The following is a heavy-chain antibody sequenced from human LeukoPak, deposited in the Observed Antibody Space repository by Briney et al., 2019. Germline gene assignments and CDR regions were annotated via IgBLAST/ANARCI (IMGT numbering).Heavy chain of an antibody. CDR2: IYYSGST. CDR1: GGSISSYY. CDR3: ASSTHYYDSSGYSD. J-gene: IGHJ4*02. Sequence: SETLSLTCTVSGGSISSYYWSWIRQPPGKGLEWIGCIYYSGSTNYNPSLKSRVTISVDTSKNQFSLKLSSVTAADTAVYYCASSTHYYDSSGYSDWGQGTLVTVSS. V-gene: IGHV4-59*01. D-gene: IGHD3-22*01.